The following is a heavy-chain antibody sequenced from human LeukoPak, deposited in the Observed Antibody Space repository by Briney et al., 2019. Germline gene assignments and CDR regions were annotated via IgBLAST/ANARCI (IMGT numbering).Heavy chain of an antibody. D-gene: IGHD2-2*02. Sequence: ASEKVSCKGSGYTFTSYAMNGVRQAPGQGLEWRGWIKTKTGNTTYAQGFTGRFFFSLDTSVSTAYLPISSLKAEDTAVYYCARLVCSTTTCYSFYFDYWGQGTLVTVSS. V-gene: IGHV7-4-1*02. CDR3: ARLVCSTTTCYSFYFDY. J-gene: IGHJ4*02. CDR2: IKTKTGNT. CDR1: GYTFTSYA.